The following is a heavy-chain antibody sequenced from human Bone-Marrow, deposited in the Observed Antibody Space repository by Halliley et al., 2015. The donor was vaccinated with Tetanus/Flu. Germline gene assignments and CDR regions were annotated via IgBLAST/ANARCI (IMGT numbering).Heavy chain of an antibody. CDR3: ATGGGNYPFYY. J-gene: IGHJ4*02. D-gene: IGHD3-16*01. V-gene: IGHV4-4*02. Sequence: KGLEWIGEIYHNGGTNYNPSFKSRVTISVDKSKNHFSLQLSSVTGADTAIYYCATGGGNYPFYYWGQGTLVTVSS. CDR2: IYHNGGT.